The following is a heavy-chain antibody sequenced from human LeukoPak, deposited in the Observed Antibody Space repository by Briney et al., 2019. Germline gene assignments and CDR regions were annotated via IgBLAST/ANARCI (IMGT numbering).Heavy chain of an antibody. V-gene: IGHV3-15*01. D-gene: IGHD5-18*01. Sequence: GGSLRLSCAASGFTFSSYAMSWVRQAPGKGLEWVGRIKAKTHGGITDYAAPVNGRFAISRDESTNTMYLQMNSLKTDDTALYYCVTEGFTYGFHSCYTWGQGTTVTISS. J-gene: IGHJ3*02. CDR2: IKAKTHGGIT. CDR3: VTEGFTYGFHSCYT. CDR1: GFTFSSYA.